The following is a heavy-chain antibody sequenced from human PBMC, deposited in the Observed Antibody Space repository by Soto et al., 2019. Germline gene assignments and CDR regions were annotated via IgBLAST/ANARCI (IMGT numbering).Heavy chain of an antibody. D-gene: IGHD4-4*01. CDR1: GFTFSDSA. V-gene: IGHV3-73*01. Sequence: EVQLVESGGGLVQPGGSLKLSCAASGFTFSDSAMHWVRQASGKGLEWVGRIRNKANSYATAYAASVKGRFTFSRDDSKNTAYLQMNSLKTEDTAVYYCTPYSNYVDYWGQGTLVTVSS. CDR2: IRNKANSYAT. J-gene: IGHJ4*02. CDR3: TPYSNYVDY.